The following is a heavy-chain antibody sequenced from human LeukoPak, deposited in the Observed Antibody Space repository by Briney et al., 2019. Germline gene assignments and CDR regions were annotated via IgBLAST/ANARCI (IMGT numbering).Heavy chain of an antibody. Sequence: PSETLSLTCTVSGGSISSGSYYWSWIRQPAGKGLEWIGRIHTSGSTNYNPSLKSRVTIPVDTSKNQFSLKLRSVTAADTAVYYCARSLVVGATYPYHWGQGTLVTVSS. J-gene: IGHJ5*02. D-gene: IGHD1-26*01. CDR3: ARSLVVGATYPYH. V-gene: IGHV4-61*02. CDR1: GGSISSGSYY. CDR2: IHTSGST.